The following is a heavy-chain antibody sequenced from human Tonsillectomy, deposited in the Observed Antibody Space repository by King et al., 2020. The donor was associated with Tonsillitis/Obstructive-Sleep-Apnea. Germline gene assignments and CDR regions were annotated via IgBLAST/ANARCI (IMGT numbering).Heavy chain of an antibody. D-gene: IGHD3-22*01. CDR3: TTGESTYYYDSSGYYYPPDAFDI. Sequence: VQLVESGGGLVKPGGSLRLSCAASGFTFSNAWMNWVRQAPGKGLEWVGRIKSKTDGGTTDYAAPVKGRFTISRDDSKNTLHLQMNSLKTEDTAVYYCTTGESTYYYDSSGYYYPPDAFDIWGQGTMVTVSS. V-gene: IGHV3-15*07. CDR2: IKSKTDGGTT. J-gene: IGHJ3*02. CDR1: GFTFSNAW.